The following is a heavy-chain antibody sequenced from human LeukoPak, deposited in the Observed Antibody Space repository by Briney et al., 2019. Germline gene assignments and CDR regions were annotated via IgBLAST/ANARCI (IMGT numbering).Heavy chain of an antibody. CDR1: GGTFSSYA. V-gene: IGHV1-69*05. D-gene: IGHD3-22*01. J-gene: IGHJ4*02. CDR3: ARGGRAYDSSGSEYYFDY. Sequence: SVKVSCTASGGTFSSYAISWVRQAPGQGLEWMGGIIPIFGTANYAQKFQGRVTITTDESTSTAYMELSSLRSEDTAVYYCARGGRAYDSSGSEYYFDYWGQGTLVTVSS. CDR2: IIPIFGTA.